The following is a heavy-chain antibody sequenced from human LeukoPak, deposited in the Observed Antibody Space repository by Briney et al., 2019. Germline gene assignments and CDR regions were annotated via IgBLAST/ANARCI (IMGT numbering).Heavy chain of an antibody. CDR2: ISSSSSYI. V-gene: IGHV3-21*01. CDR1: GFTFSSYS. D-gene: IGHD3-22*01. J-gene: IGHJ4*02. Sequence: GGSLRLSCAASGFTFSSYSMNWVRQAPGKGLEWVSSISSSSSYIYYADSVKGRFTISRDDAKNSLYLQMNSLRAEDTAVYYCARELEDSSGYFRDYWGQGTLVTVSS. CDR3: ARELEDSSGYFRDY.